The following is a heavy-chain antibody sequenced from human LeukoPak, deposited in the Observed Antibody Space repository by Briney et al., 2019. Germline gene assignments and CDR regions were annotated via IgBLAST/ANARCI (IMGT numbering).Heavy chain of an antibody. CDR2: SYYSGST. CDR3: ARTAMVRGVNSSDY. Sequence: SETLSLTCTVSGGSVSSGSHYWSWIRQPPGPGLVWLRYSYYSGSTNYNPSLKSRVTISVDTSKNQFSLKMSSVTAADTAVYYCARTAMVRGVNSSDYWGQGTLVTVSS. CDR1: GGSVSSGSHY. V-gene: IGHV4-61*01. D-gene: IGHD3-10*01. J-gene: IGHJ4*02.